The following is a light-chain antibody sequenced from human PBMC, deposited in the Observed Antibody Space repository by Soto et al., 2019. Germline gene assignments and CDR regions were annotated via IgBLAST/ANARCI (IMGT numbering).Light chain of an antibody. J-gene: IGKJ2*01. CDR1: QRVSGNS. CDR2: GAS. V-gene: IGKV3-20*01. CDR3: QQYGGSPPYA. Sequence: EIVLTQSPGTLSLSPGERATLSCRASQRVSGNSLAWYQQKPGQAPRLLIYGASSRAAGIPDRFNGSGSETDFTLTLSILEPEDFAVYYCQQYGGSPPYAFGQGTKLEIK.